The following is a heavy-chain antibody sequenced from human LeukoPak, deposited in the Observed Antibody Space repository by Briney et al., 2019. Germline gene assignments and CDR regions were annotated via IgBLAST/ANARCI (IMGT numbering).Heavy chain of an antibody. CDR1: GFTFSSYS. CDR2: ISNSAI. CDR3: AKDRGYYYDSSGGLDD. D-gene: IGHD3-22*01. J-gene: IGHJ4*02. Sequence: GGSLRLSCAASGFTFSSYSMNWVRQAPGKGLEWVSYISNSAILYADSVKGRFTISRDNSKNTLYLQMNSLRAEDTAVYYCAKDRGYYYDSSGGLDDWGQGTLVTVSS. V-gene: IGHV3-48*01.